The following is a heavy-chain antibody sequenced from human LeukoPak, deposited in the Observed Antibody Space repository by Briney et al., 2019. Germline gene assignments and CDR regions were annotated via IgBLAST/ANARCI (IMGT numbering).Heavy chain of an antibody. V-gene: IGHV3-9*03. D-gene: IGHD3-10*01. Sequence: GRSLRLSCAASGFTFDDYAMHWVRQPPGKGLEWVSGINWNSGNIAYADSVKGRFTISRDNGKNSLYLQMNSLMAEDMALYYCAKSSGSGTYFNPFDYWGQGTLVTVSS. CDR1: GFTFDDYA. CDR3: AKSSGSGTYFNPFDY. J-gene: IGHJ4*02. CDR2: INWNSGNI.